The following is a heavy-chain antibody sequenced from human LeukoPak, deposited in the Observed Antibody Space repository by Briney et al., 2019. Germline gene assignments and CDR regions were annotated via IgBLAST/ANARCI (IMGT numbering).Heavy chain of an antibody. CDR3: ARVASYYDSGGPLDY. J-gene: IGHJ4*02. V-gene: IGHV1-2*02. D-gene: IGHD3-22*01. CDR1: GYTFTGYY. Sequence: GASVQVSCKASGYTFTGYYMHWVRQAPGQGLEGMGWINPNSGGTNYAQKFQGRVTMTRDTSISTAYMELSRLRSDDTAVYYCARVASYYDSGGPLDYWGQGTLVTVSS. CDR2: INPNSGGT.